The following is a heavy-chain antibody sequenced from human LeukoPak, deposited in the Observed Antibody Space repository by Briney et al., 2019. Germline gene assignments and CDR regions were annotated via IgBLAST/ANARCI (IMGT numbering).Heavy chain of an antibody. CDR3: ARGAKLRSYGSGTYYTSLPFDP. J-gene: IGHJ5*02. CDR2: INPNSGGT. Sequence: ASVKVSCKASGYTFTGYYMHWVRQAPGQGLEWMGWINPNSGGTNYAQKFQGRVTMTRDTSISTAYMELSRLRSDDTAVYYCARGAKLRSYGSGTYYTSLPFDPWGQGTLVTVSS. D-gene: IGHD3-10*01. CDR1: GYTFTGYY. V-gene: IGHV1-2*02.